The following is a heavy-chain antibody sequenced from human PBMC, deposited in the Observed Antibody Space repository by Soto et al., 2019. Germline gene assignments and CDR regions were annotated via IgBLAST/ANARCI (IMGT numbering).Heavy chain of an antibody. CDR2: IYYSGST. J-gene: IGHJ6*02. D-gene: IGHD1-26*01. V-gene: IGHV4-30-4*01. CDR3: ARGGVLLLNYYYYGMDV. CDR1: GGSISSGDYY. Sequence: NPSETLSLTCTVSGGSISSGDYYWSWIRQPPGKGLEWIGYIYYSGSTYYNPSLKSRVTISVDTSKNQFSLKLSSVTAADTAVYYCARGGVLLLNYYYYGMDVWGQGTTVTVSS.